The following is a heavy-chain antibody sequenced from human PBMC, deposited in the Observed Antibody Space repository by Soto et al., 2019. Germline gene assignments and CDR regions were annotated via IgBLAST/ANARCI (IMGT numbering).Heavy chain of an antibody. D-gene: IGHD6-13*01. CDR3: ARAGIAAAGQINWCDP. CDR2: IYYSGST. V-gene: IGHV4-31*03. Sequence: QVQLQESGPGLVKPSQTLSLTCTVSGGSISSGGYYWSWIRQHPGKGLEWIGYIYYSGSTYYNPSLKSRVTISVDTPKNQFYLQLSSVPAADTAVYYCARAGIAAAGQINWCDPWGQGTLVTVSS. CDR1: GGSISSGGYY. J-gene: IGHJ5*02.